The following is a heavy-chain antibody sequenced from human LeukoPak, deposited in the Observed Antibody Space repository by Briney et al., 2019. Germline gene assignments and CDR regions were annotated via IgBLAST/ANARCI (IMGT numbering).Heavy chain of an antibody. J-gene: IGHJ4*02. V-gene: IGHV3-30*02. CDR1: GFTFSSYG. D-gene: IGHD2-2*01. CDR2: IRYDGSNK. Sequence: PGGSPRLSCAASGFTFSSYGMHWVRQAPGKGLEWVAFIRYDGSNKYYADSVKGRFTISRDNSKNTLYLQMNSLRAEDTAVYYCAKDRRPRYCSSTSCYFYWGQGTLDTVSS. CDR3: AKDRRPRYCSSTSCYFY.